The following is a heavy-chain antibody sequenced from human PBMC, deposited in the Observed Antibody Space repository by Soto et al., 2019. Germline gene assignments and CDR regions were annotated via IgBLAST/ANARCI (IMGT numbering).Heavy chain of an antibody. J-gene: IGHJ4*02. Sequence: GGSLRLSCAASGLTFDDYAMHWVRQTPGKGLEWVSGITWKSASIGYVDSVQGRFTISRDNAKNSLYLQMNSLRAEDTGLYYCAKDLSRGYSYGGGFGYWGQGTLVTVSS. CDR1: GLTFDDYA. V-gene: IGHV3-9*01. CDR3: AKDLSRGYSYGGGFGY. D-gene: IGHD5-18*01. CDR2: ITWKSASI.